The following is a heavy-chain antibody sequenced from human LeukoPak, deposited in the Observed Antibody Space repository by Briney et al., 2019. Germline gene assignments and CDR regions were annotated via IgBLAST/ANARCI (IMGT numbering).Heavy chain of an antibody. J-gene: IGHJ3*02. V-gene: IGHV3-9*01. Sequence: GRSLRLSCAASGFPFDDYAMHWVRQAPGKGLEGVSGISWNSGSIAYADSVKGRFTISRDNAKNSLYLQMNSLRAEDTALYYCAKALLGYCSSTSCLNDAFDIWGQGTMVTVSS. D-gene: IGHD2-2*01. CDR2: ISWNSGSI. CDR3: AKALLGYCSSTSCLNDAFDI. CDR1: GFPFDDYA.